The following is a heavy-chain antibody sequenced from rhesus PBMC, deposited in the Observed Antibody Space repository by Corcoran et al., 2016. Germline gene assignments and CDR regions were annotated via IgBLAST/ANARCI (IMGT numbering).Heavy chain of an antibody. Sequence: QVQLQESGPGLVKPSETLSLTCAVSGGSISSSNWWSWIRQPPGKGLEWSGYISGSRCSTYYNPPLKSRVTISKDTSKNQFSLKLSSVTAADTAVYYCARGSYWSALGSWGQGVVVTVSS. CDR1: GGSISSSNW. CDR2: ISGSRCST. CDR3: ARGSYWSALGS. J-gene: IGHJ6*01. D-gene: IGHD3-22*01. V-gene: IGHV4-65*02.